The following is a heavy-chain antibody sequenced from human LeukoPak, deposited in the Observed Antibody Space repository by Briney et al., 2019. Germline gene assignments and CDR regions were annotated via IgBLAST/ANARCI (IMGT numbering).Heavy chain of an antibody. D-gene: IGHD6-13*01. Sequence: GGSLRLSCAASGFTVSSNYMSWVRQAPGKGLEWVSVIYSGGSTYYADSVKGRFTISRDNSKNTLYLQMNSLRAEDTAVYYCARVRLSGSSWYVDWFDRWGQGTLVTVSS. V-gene: IGHV3-66*01. CDR3: ARVRLSGSSWYVDWFDR. CDR2: IYSGGST. CDR1: GFTVSSNY. J-gene: IGHJ5*02.